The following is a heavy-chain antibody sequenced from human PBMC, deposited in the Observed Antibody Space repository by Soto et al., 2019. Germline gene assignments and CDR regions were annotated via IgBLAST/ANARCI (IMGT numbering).Heavy chain of an antibody. CDR3: AGTGYSSSWFDY. CDR1: GYTFTSYA. V-gene: IGHV1-3*01. Sequence: ASVKVSCKASGYTFTSYAMHWVRQAPGQRLEWMGWINAGNGNTKYSQKFQGRVTITRDTSASTAYMKLSSLRSEDTAVYYCAGTGYSSSWFDYWGQGTLVTVSS. D-gene: IGHD6-13*01. CDR2: INAGNGNT. J-gene: IGHJ4*02.